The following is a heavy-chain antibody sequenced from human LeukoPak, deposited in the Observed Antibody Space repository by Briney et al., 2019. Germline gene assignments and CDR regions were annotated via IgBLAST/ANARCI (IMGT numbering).Heavy chain of an antibody. CDR3: ARVPVSGSSSY. J-gene: IGHJ4*02. D-gene: IGHD1-26*01. V-gene: IGHV3-53*01. CDR1: GFTVSSNY. Sequence: GGSLRLSCAASGFTVSSNYMSWVRQAPGMGLEWVSVIYSGGNTYYADSVKGRFTISRDNSKNTLCLQMNSLRVEDTAVYYCARVPVSGSSSYWGQGTLVTVS. CDR2: IYSGGNT.